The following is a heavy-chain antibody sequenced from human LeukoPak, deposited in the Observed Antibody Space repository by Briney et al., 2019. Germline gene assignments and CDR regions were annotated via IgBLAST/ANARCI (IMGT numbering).Heavy chain of an antibody. CDR3: ARQSDFRLDY. Sequence: GESLKISCKGSGYTFSSYWIGWVRQMPGKGLEWMGIIYPDDSDTRYSPSLQGQVTISVDTSLGTAYLQWSSLKASDTAIYYCARQSDFRLDYWGQGTLVTVSS. D-gene: IGHD3-3*01. V-gene: IGHV5-51*01. J-gene: IGHJ4*02. CDR1: GYTFSSYW. CDR2: IYPDDSDT.